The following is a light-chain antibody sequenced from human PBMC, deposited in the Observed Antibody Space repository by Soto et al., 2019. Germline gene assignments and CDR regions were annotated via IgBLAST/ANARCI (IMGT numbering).Light chain of an antibody. Sequence: QSVLTQPPSVSAAPGQKVTVSCSGSRSNIGNNYVSWYQHLPGTAPKLISDDNDKRPSGIPDRFSASKSGTSATLGITGLQTGDEADYYCEAWDSSLSAGVFGGGTKVTVL. J-gene: IGLJ3*02. V-gene: IGLV1-51*01. CDR3: EAWDSSLSAGV. CDR1: RSNIGNNY. CDR2: DND.